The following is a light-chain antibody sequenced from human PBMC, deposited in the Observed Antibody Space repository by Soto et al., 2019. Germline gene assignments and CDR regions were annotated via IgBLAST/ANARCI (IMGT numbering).Light chain of an antibody. Sequence: EIVLTQSPATLSLSPGQRATLSCRASQSVSNYLAWYKQKPGQAPRILIYDASNRATGIPARFSGSGSGTDFTLTISSLEPEDFAVYYCQQRSNWPPVFTFGPGTKVDIK. CDR1: QSVSNY. V-gene: IGKV3-11*01. J-gene: IGKJ3*01. CDR3: QQRSNWPPVFT. CDR2: DAS.